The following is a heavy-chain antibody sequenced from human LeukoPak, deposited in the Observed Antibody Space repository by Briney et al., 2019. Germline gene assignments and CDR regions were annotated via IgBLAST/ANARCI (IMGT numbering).Heavy chain of an antibody. J-gene: IGHJ3*02. D-gene: IGHD6-13*01. CDR1: GFTFDDYG. CDR2: INWDGGST. CDR3: ARTKQQLVLDAFDI. V-gene: IGHV3-20*04. Sequence: PGGSLRLSCAASGFTFDDYGMSWVRQAPGKGLEWLSGINWDGGSTGYADSVKGRFTISRDNAKNSLYLQMNSLRAEDTALYYCARTKQQLVLDAFDIWGQGTMVTVSS.